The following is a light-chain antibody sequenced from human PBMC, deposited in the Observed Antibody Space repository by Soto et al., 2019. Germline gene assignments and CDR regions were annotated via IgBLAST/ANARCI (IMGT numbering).Light chain of an antibody. Sequence: AIQMTQSPSSLSASVGDRVTISCRASQAIRNDLGWYQQKPGKAPNLLIYGASSLESGVPSRFSGSGSGTYFTLTISSLQPEDVATYYCLQDNNYPWTFGQGTKVEI. CDR3: LQDNNYPWT. CDR2: GAS. CDR1: QAIRND. V-gene: IGKV1-6*01. J-gene: IGKJ1*01.